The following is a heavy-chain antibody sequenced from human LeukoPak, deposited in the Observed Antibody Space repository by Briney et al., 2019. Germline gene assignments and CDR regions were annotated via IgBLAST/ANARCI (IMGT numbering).Heavy chain of an antibody. J-gene: IGHJ4*02. CDR3: ARRPYDSSGYRRGGFDY. CDR1: GGSFSGYY. CDR2: INYSGST. D-gene: IGHD3-22*01. Sequence: PSETLSLTCAVYGGSFSGYYWSWIRRPPGKGLEWIGEINYSGSTNYNPSLKSRVIISVDTSKNQFSLKLSSVTAADTAVYYCARRPYDSSGYRRGGFDYWGQGTLVTVSS. V-gene: IGHV4-34*01.